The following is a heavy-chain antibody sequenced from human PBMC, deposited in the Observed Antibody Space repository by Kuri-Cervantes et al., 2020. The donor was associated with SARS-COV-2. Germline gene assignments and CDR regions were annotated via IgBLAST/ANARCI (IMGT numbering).Heavy chain of an antibody. D-gene: IGHD3-22*01. Sequence: SETLSLTCIVSDDSISSSNYYWCWIRQHTGKGLEWIGYIYYSGSTNYNSSLKSRVTISVDTSKNQFSLKLSSVTAADTAVYYCARDHYDSSGYAFDIWGQGKMVTVSS. CDR1: DDSISSSNYY. CDR3: ARDHYDSSGYAFDI. J-gene: IGHJ3*02. CDR2: IYYSGST. V-gene: IGHV4-61*01.